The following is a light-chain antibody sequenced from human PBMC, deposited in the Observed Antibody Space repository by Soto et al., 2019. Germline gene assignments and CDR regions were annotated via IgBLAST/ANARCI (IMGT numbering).Light chain of an antibody. Sequence: EIVMTQSPATLSVSPGEGATLSCRASQSVSSNLAWYQQKPGQAPRLLIYGASTRATGIPARFSGSGSGTECTLPISSLQSEDFSLYYCQQYSNWLMYTFGQGTKLEIK. J-gene: IGKJ2*01. CDR3: QQYSNWLMYT. CDR2: GAS. CDR1: QSVSSN. V-gene: IGKV3-15*01.